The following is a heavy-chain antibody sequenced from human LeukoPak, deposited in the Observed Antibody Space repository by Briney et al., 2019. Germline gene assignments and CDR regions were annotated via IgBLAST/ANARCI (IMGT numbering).Heavy chain of an antibody. Sequence: QSGGSLRLSCTASGFTFGDYTMSWVRQAPGKGLQWVANMKQDASEKNYVDSVKGRFTISRNNAKTSLYLQMNSLRAEDTAVYYCVRQSASGGSLSTSWGQGTLVTVSS. D-gene: IGHD3-10*01. CDR2: MKQDASEK. V-gene: IGHV3-7*01. CDR1: GFTFGDYT. CDR3: VRQSASGGSLSTS. J-gene: IGHJ5*02.